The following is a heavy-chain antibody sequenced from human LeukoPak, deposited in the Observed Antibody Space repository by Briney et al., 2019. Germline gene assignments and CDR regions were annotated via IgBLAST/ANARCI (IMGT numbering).Heavy chain of an antibody. CDR1: GYTFTSYY. D-gene: IGHD3-22*01. CDR2: INPSGGST. Sequence: VASVKVSCKASGYTFTSYYMHWVRQAPGQGLEWMGIINPSGGSTSYAQKFQGRVTMTRDMSTSTAYMELRSLRSDDTAVYYCARSGRVGGYYDSSGYPGYWGQGTLVTVSS. V-gene: IGHV1-46*01. J-gene: IGHJ4*02. CDR3: ARSGRVGGYYDSSGYPGY.